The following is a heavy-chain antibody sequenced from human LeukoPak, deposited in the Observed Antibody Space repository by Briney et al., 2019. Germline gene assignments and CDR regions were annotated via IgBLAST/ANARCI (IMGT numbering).Heavy chain of an antibody. CDR1: GFTFYDYG. CDR3: AREFSSSTDGCNRYYYYYYMDV. J-gene: IGHJ6*03. V-gene: IGHV3-20*04. CDR2: LTWNGGST. D-gene: IGHD4-23*01. Sequence: GSLSLPCAASGFTFYDYGMSWARQAPGKGLEWVSSLTWNGGSTGYADSVKGRFTISRDNAKNSLYLQMTTLRAKNTALFYVAREFSSSTDGCNRYYYYYYMDVWGKGTTVTVSS.